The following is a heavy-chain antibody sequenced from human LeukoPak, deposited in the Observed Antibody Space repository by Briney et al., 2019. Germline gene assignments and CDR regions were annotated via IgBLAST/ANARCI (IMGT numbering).Heavy chain of an antibody. Sequence: SETLSLTCAVYGGSFSGYYWSWIRQPPGKGLEWIGYIYYSGSTNYNPSLKSRVTISVDTSKNQFSLKLSSVTAADTAVYYCARQLAENWFDPWGQGTLVTVSS. CDR1: GGSFSGYY. CDR2: IYYSGST. CDR3: ARQLAENWFDP. D-gene: IGHD1-1*01. V-gene: IGHV4-59*08. J-gene: IGHJ5*02.